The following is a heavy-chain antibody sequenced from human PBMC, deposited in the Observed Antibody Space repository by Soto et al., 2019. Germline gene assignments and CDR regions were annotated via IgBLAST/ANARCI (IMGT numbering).Heavy chain of an antibody. CDR1: GCTFSSYA. CDR2: IIPIFGTA. CDR3: ARDRYYDSSGYPPPYFDY. V-gene: IGHV1-69*13. D-gene: IGHD3-22*01. Sequence: SLKVSCKASGCTFSSYAISWVRQAPGQGLEWMGGIIPIFGTANYAQKFQGRVTITADESTSTAYMELSSLRSEDTAVYYCARDRYYDSSGYPPPYFDYWGQGTLVTSPQ. J-gene: IGHJ4*02.